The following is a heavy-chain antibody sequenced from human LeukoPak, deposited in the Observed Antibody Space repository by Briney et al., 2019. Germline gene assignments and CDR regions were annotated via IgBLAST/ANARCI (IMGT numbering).Heavy chain of an antibody. Sequence: GGSPRLSCAASGYTFSRHGIHWVRQAPGKGLERVAFIRYAGSKKYYADSVKGRFTISRDDSKNTLYLQMNSLRVEDTAVYYCAKGSFYCNGNSCPQYYYYMDVWGKGTTVTVSS. J-gene: IGHJ6*03. CDR3: AKGSFYCNGNSCPQYYYYMDV. D-gene: IGHD2/OR15-2a*01. CDR1: GYTFSRHG. CDR2: IRYAGSKK. V-gene: IGHV3-30*02.